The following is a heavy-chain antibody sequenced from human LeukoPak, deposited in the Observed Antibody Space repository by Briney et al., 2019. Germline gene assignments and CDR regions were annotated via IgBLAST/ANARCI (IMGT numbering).Heavy chain of an antibody. CDR2: IIPILGIA. CDR1: GGTFSSYA. D-gene: IGHD1-26*01. V-gene: IGHV1-69*04. J-gene: IGHJ4*02. Sequence: SVKVSCKASGGTFSSYAISWVRQAPGQGLEWMGRIIPILGIANYAQKFQGRVTITADKSTSTAYMELSTLRSEDTAVYYCARPSGSYESPYYFDYWGQGTLVTVSS. CDR3: ARPSGSYESPYYFDY.